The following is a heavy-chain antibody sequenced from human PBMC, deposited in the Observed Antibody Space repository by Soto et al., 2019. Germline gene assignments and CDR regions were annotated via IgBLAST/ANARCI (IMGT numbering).Heavy chain of an antibody. V-gene: IGHV4-59*01. Sequence: SETLSLTCTFPGGSISSYYWSWIRQPPGKGLEWIGYIYYSGSTNYNPSLKSRVTISVDTSKNQFSLKLSSVTAADTAVYYCAREVVTDPYYFDYWGQGTLVTVSS. J-gene: IGHJ4*02. CDR1: GGSISSYY. D-gene: IGHD2-21*02. CDR3: AREVVTDPYYFDY. CDR2: IYYSGST.